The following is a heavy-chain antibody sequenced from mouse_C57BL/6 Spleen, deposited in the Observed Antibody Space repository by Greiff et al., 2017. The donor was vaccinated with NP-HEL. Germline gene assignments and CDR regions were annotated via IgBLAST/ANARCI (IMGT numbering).Heavy chain of an antibody. CDR2: ISSGSSTI. CDR1: GFTFSDYG. J-gene: IGHJ3*01. Sequence: DVKLVESGGGLVKPGGSLKLSCAASGFTFSDYGMHWVRQAPEKGLEWVAYISSGSSTIYYADTVKGRFTISRDNAKNTLFLQMTSLRSEDTAMYYCARSGKAWFAYWGQGTLVTVSA. D-gene: IGHD4-1*01. CDR3: ARSGKAWFAY. V-gene: IGHV5-17*01.